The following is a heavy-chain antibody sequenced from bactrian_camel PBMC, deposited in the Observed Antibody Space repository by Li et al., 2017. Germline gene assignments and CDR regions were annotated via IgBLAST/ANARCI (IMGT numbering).Heavy chain of an antibody. CDR1: RYTYTNF. J-gene: IGHJ4*01. V-gene: IGHV3S1*01. D-gene: IGHD1*01. CDR2: IRTGGIKT. Sequence: QVQLVESGGGSVQAGGSLRLSCAASRYTYTNFMAWFRQAPGQEREGVAAIRTGGIKTHYADSVKGRFTISRDNAKNTLYLQMNSLKPEDTAMYYCAKNIGSAKRGERGQGTQVTVS. CDR3: AKNIGSAKRGE.